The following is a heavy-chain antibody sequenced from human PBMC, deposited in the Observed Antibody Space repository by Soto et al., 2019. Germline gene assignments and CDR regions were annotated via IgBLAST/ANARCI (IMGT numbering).Heavy chain of an antibody. CDR2: ISPIFGTT. V-gene: IGHV1-69*05. CDR1: GGTFSSYA. CDR3: ARERNYAFDY. Sequence: SVKVSCKASGGTFSSYAISWVRQAPGQGLEWMGWISPIFGTTNYAQKLQGRVTITTDTSTSTAYMELRSLRSDDTAVYYCARERNYAFDYWGQGTLVTVSS. D-gene: IGHD1-7*01. J-gene: IGHJ4*02.